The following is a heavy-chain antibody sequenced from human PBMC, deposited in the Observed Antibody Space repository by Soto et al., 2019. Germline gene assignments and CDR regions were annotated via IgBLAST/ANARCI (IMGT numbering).Heavy chain of an antibody. D-gene: IGHD3-10*01. CDR1: GFDFTNDG. V-gene: IGHV3-30*18. CDR2: ISFDRTTI. J-gene: IGHJ6*02. CDR3: AKGQGGSPPGGMDV. Sequence: QVVLVESGGGVVQPGRALRLSCAASGFDFTNDGMLWVRQAPGKGLEWVALISFDRTTIHYGDSVKGRFTISRDNSKNTLFLQMNSLRPEDTGVYYCAKGQGGSPPGGMDVWGQGTTVTVSS.